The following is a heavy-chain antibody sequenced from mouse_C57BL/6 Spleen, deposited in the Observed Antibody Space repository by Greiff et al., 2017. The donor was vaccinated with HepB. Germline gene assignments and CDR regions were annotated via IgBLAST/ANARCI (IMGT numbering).Heavy chain of an antibody. CDR3: ARGDRYSNSWFAY. V-gene: IGHV1-54*01. Sequence: VKLQESGAELVRPGTSVKVSCKASGYAFTNYLIEWVKQRPGQGLEWIGVINPGSGGTNYNEKFKGKATLTADKSSSTAYMQLSSLTSEDSAVYFCARGDRYSNSWFAYWGQGTLVTVSA. CDR2: INPGSGGT. D-gene: IGHD2-5*01. CDR1: GYAFTNYL. J-gene: IGHJ3*01.